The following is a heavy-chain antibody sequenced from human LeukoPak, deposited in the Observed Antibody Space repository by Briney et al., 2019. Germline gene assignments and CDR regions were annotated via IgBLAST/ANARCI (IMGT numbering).Heavy chain of an antibody. D-gene: IGHD3-10*01. J-gene: IGHJ5*02. CDR2: IYHSGST. Sequence: SETLSLTCAVSGGSISSSNWWSWVRQPPGKGLEWIGEIYHSGSTNYNPSLKSRVTISVDTSKNQFSLKLSSVTAADTAVYYCARGHFYYGSGSYLDPWGQGTLVTVSS. CDR3: ARGHFYYGSGSYLDP. CDR1: GGSISSSNW. V-gene: IGHV4-4*02.